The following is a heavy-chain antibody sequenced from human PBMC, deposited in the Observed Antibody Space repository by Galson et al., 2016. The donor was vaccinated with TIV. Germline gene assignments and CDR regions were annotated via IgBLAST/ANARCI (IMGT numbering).Heavy chain of an antibody. CDR2: ITTKAYGGTT. D-gene: IGHD2-2*01. J-gene: IGHJ4*02. Sequence: SLRLSCAASGFTFGNYAMSWDRQAPGKGLEWVGFITTKAYGGTTEYAASVKSRFTISRDDSNSIAYLQMNSLRTEDTAVYYCTRDLVRDIIVIPAVQFDYWGQGTLVTVSS. V-gene: IGHV3-49*04. CDR3: TRDLVRDIIVIPAVQFDY. CDR1: GFTFGNYA.